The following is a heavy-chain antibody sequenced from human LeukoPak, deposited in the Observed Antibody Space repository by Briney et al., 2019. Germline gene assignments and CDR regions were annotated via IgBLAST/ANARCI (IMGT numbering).Heavy chain of an antibody. D-gene: IGHD5-18*01. CDR2: IYYSGST. CDR3: ARGGSYGQGLSY. Sequence: SETLSLTCTVSGGSISSGGYYWSWIRQHPGKGLEWIGYIYYSGSTYYNPSLKSRVTISVDASKNQFSLKLSSVTAADTAVYYCARGGSYGQGLSYWGQGTLVTVSS. J-gene: IGHJ4*02. CDR1: GGSISSGGYY. V-gene: IGHV4-31*03.